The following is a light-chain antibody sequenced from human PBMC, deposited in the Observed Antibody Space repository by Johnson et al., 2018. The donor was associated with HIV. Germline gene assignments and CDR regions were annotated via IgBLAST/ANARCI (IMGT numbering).Light chain of an antibody. CDR2: ENN. J-gene: IGLJ1*01. V-gene: IGLV1-51*02. CDR1: SSNIGNNY. CDR3: GTLDSSLSAYV. Sequence: QSVLTQPPSVSAAPGQKVTISCSGSSSNIGNNYVSWYQQLPGTAPKLLIYENNKRPSGIPDRFSGSKSGTSATLGITGLQTGDEADYYCGTLDSSLSAYVFGTGNKVTVL.